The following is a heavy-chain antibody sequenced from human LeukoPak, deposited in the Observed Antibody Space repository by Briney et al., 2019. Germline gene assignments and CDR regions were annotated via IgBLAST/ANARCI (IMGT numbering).Heavy chain of an antibody. CDR1: GGSFSGYH. Sequence: SETLSLTCAVYGGSFSGYHWSWIRQPPGKGLEWIGEINHSGSTNYNPSLKSRVAISVDTSKNQFSLKLSSVTAADTAVYYCARDSTSGYCSSTSCETWFDPWGQGTLVTVSS. J-gene: IGHJ5*02. V-gene: IGHV4-34*01. CDR3: ARDSTSGYCSSTSCETWFDP. CDR2: INHSGST. D-gene: IGHD2-2*03.